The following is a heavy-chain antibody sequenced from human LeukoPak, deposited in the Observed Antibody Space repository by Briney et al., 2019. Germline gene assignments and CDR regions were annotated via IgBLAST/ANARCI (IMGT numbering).Heavy chain of an antibody. J-gene: IGHJ4*02. CDR2: INPSGDST. Sequence: ASVKVSCKASGYTFTSYSMQWVRQAPGQGLEWMGIINPSGDSTSYTQKFQGRVTITADKSTSTAYMELSSLRSEDTAVYYCASSFVDTAMVGWGQGTLVTVSS. CDR3: ASSFVDTAMVG. V-gene: IGHV1-46*01. CDR1: GYTFTSYS. D-gene: IGHD5-18*01.